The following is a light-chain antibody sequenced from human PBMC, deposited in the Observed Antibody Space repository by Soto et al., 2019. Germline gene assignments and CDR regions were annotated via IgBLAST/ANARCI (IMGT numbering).Light chain of an antibody. V-gene: IGKV3-15*01. CDR2: GAS. CDR1: QSVSSN. Sequence: EIVMTQPPATLSVSPGERATLSCRASQSVSSNLAWYRQKPGQAPRLLIYGASTRATGIPARFSGSGSGTEFTLTISSLQSEDFAVYYCQQYNNWPWTFGQGTKVEIK. J-gene: IGKJ1*01. CDR3: QQYNNWPWT.